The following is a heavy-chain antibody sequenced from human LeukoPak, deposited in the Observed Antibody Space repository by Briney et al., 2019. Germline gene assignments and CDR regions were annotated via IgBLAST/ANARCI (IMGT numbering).Heavy chain of an antibody. CDR2: IYYSGTT. V-gene: IGHV4-39*01. D-gene: IGHD4-17*01. J-gene: IGHJ4*02. CDR3: TIPAGPHGDYDY. Sequence: PSETLSLTCTVSGGSISGTSYYWGWIRQPPGRGLEWIGSIYYSGTTYYKASLQSRLTISVDTSKNEFSLRLSSVTAADTAVYYCTIPAGPHGDYDYWGQRTLVTVSS. CDR1: GGSISGTSYY.